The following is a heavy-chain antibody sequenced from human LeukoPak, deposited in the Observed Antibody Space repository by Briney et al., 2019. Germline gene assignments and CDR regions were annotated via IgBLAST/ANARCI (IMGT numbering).Heavy chain of an antibody. V-gene: IGHV3-23*01. CDR2: ISSSGGRT. CDR3: AKGLHLAAADY. Sequence: GVSLRLSCTASEFTFSDYAMSWVRQAPGKGLEWVSAISSSGGRTYYGDSVKGRFTISRDNSKKTLYLQMNSLRAGDTAVYYCAKGLHLAAADYWGRGTLVTVSS. D-gene: IGHD6-13*01. CDR1: EFTFSDYA. J-gene: IGHJ4*02.